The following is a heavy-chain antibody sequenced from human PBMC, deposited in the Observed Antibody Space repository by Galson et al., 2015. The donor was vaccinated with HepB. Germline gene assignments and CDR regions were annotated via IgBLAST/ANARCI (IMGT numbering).Heavy chain of an antibody. CDR3: ANRAGSGDYYFDY. V-gene: IGHV3-30*04. Sequence: SLRLSCAASAFIFTKYAMHWVRQAPGKGLEWVATISYDGESKFYADSVKGRFTVSRDISKNMVYLQMNSLTDEDTAVYYCANRAGSGDYYFDYWGQGTLVTVSS. J-gene: IGHJ4*02. D-gene: IGHD4-17*01. CDR2: ISYDGESK. CDR1: AFIFTKYA.